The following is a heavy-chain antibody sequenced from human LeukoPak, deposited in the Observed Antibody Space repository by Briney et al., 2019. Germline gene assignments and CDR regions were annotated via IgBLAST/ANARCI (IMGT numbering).Heavy chain of an antibody. CDR2: IYYSGST. D-gene: IGHD2-21*01. Sequence: SETLSLTCTVSGGSISSYYWSWIRQPPGKGLEWIGYIYYSGSTNYNPSLKSRVTISVDTSKNQFSLKLSSVTAADTAVYYCARGLALGHAYWGQGTLVTVSS. CDR3: ARGLALGHAY. J-gene: IGHJ4*02. CDR1: GGSISSYY. V-gene: IGHV4-59*01.